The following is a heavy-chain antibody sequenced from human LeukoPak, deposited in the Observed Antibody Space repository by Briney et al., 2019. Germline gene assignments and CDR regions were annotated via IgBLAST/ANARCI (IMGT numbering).Heavy chain of an antibody. CDR2: IKQDGNEK. V-gene: IGHV3-7*03. CDR1: GFTFSSYW. J-gene: IGHJ4*02. CDR3: AKDKYSPVRSMSEAAYYFDF. Sequence: TGGSLRLSCAASGFTFSSYWMSWVRQAPGKGLEWVANIKQDGNEKYYVDSVKGRFTISRDNAKNSLYLQMNSLRAEDTAVYHCAKDKYSPVRSMSEAAYYFDFWGPGTLVTVSS. D-gene: IGHD6-13*01.